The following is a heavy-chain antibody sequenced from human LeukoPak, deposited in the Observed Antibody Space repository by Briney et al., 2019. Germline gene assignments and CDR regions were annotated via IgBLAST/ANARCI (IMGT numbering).Heavy chain of an antibody. CDR3: ARVLLRKSRAAFDY. CDR1: GGSISSGDYY. Sequence: PQTLSLTCTVSGGSISSGDYYWSWIRQPPGKGLEWIGYIYYSGSTYYNPSLKSRVTISVDTSKNQFSLKLSSVTAADTAVYYCARVLLRKSRAAFDYWAREPWSPSPQ. J-gene: IGHJ4*02. CDR2: IYYSGST. D-gene: IGHD2/OR15-2a*01. V-gene: IGHV4-30-4*01.